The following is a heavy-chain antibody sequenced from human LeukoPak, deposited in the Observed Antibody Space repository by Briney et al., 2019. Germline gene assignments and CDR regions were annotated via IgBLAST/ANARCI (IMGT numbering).Heavy chain of an antibody. V-gene: IGHV3-23*01. CDR1: GFTFSTYA. CDR3: AKSGGLGTYNNWFDP. D-gene: IGHD3-10*01. CDR2: IGGSGGTT. Sequence: GGCLSLSCAASGFTFSTYAMSWVRPAPGKGLEWVAVIGGSGGTTHYADSVKGRFTISRDNSRNTLYLQMNSLRVEDTAVYYCAKSGGLGTYNNWFDPWGQGTLVTVSS. J-gene: IGHJ5*02.